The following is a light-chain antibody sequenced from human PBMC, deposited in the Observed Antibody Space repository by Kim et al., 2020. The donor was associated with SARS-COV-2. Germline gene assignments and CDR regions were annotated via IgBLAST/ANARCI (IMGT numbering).Light chain of an antibody. V-gene: IGKV1-27*01. CDR3: QKYNRVPWT. CDR1: QDISNY. Sequence: ASVGDRITITCRARQDISNYLVWYQQKPGKVPELLIYDASTLHSGVPSRFSGTGSGTDFTLTISSLQPEDAAVYYCQKYNRVPWTFGQGTKVDIK. J-gene: IGKJ1*01. CDR2: DAS.